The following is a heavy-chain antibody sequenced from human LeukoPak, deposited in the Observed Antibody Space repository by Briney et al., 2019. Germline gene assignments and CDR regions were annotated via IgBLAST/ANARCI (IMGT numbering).Heavy chain of an antibody. Sequence: SETLSLTCTVSGGSISRYYWSWLRQPPGKGLEGMGYIYYSGSTNYNPSLTRRVTISVDTSKNQFSLKLSSVTAADTAVYYCARDRDSSGYYDAFDIWGQGTMVTVSS. CDR3: ARDRDSSGYYDAFDI. J-gene: IGHJ3*02. V-gene: IGHV4-59*01. CDR2: IYYSGST. D-gene: IGHD3-22*01. CDR1: GGSISRYY.